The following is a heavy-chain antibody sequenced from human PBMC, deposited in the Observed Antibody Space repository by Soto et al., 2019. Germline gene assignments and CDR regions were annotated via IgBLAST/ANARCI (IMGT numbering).Heavy chain of an antibody. CDR3: ARGYYDFWSGSYYYYGMDV. CDR1: GGTFSSYA. V-gene: IGHV1-69*01. D-gene: IGHD3-3*01. J-gene: IGHJ6*02. Sequence: QVQLVQSGAEVKKPGSSVKVSCKASGGTFSSYAISWVRQAPGQGLEWMGGIIPIFGTANYAQKFQGRVTTTADESTSTAYMELSSLRSEDTAVYYCARGYYDFWSGSYYYYGMDVWGQGTTVTVSS. CDR2: IIPIFGTA.